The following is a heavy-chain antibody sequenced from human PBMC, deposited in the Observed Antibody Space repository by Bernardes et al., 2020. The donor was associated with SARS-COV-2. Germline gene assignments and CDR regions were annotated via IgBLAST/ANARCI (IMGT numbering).Heavy chain of an antibody. CDR3: ARVQLEPLFGYFDS. Sequence: SETLSLTCDVSGVTITSSYWSWIRQSPEKGLEWLGYVYYTGNTYYIASLKNRLTMSVDTSNNKLSLRLTSVTAADTAIYYCARVQLEPLFGYFDSWGQGSLVTVSS. CDR2: VYYTGNT. V-gene: IGHV4-59*01. CDR1: GVTITSSY. J-gene: IGHJ4*03. D-gene: IGHD1-1*01.